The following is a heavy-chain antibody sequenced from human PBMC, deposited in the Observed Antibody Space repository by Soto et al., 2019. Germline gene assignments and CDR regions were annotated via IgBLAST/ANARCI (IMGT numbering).Heavy chain of an antibody. Sequence: GWSLRLSCAASVFTFTNYAMNWVRQAPGKGLEWVSVISGSGESTYYADSVKGRFTISRDNSKNTLYLQMNSLRAEDTAVYFCAKDFGDIVVVVLAPYGMDVWGLGTTVTVSS. CDR2: ISGSGEST. CDR3: AKDFGDIVVVVLAPYGMDV. D-gene: IGHD2-15*01. J-gene: IGHJ6*02. CDR1: VFTFTNYA. V-gene: IGHV3-23*01.